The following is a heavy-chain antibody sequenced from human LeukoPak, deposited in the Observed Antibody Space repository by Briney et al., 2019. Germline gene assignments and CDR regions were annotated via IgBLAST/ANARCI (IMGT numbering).Heavy chain of an antibody. J-gene: IGHJ4*02. D-gene: IGHD4-17*01. V-gene: IGHV3-23*01. CDR2: ISGSGGST. Sequence: GGSLRLPCAASGFTFSSYAMSWVRQAPGKGLEWVSAISGSGGSTYYADSVKGRFTISRDNSKNTLYLQMNSLRAEDTAVYYCAKTRVPVTSQYYFDYWGQGTLVTVSS. CDR3: AKTRVPVTSQYYFDY. CDR1: GFTFSSYA.